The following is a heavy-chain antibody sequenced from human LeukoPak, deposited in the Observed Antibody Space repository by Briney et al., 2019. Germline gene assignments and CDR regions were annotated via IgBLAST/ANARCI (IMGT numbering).Heavy chain of an antibody. D-gene: IGHD2-2*01. CDR2: ISSSGSTI. V-gene: IGHV3-48*03. Sequence: PGGSLRLSCAASGFTFSSYAMSWVRQAPGKGLGWVSYISSSGSTIYYADSVKGRFTISRDNAKNSLYLQMNSLRAEDTAVYYCARSRSTYYYGMDVWGQGTTVTVSS. CDR3: ARSRSTYYYGMDV. CDR1: GFTFSSYA. J-gene: IGHJ6*02.